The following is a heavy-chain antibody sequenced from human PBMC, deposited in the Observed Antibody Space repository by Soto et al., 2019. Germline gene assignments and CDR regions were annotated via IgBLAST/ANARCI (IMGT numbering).Heavy chain of an antibody. Sequence: SETLSLTCAVYGGSSSSFYWSWIRQSPGKGLEWIGEVNHSGSPIYNPSLKTRATISLDASRNQFSLTLNSLTAADTAVYYCAYQTSAGYFDSWGQGTLVTVSS. J-gene: IGHJ4*02. CDR2: VNHSGSP. CDR1: GGSSSSFY. CDR3: AYQTSAGYFDS. V-gene: IGHV4-34*01. D-gene: IGHD6-13*01.